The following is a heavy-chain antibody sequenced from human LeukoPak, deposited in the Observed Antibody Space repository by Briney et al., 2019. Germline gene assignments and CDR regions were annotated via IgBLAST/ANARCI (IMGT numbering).Heavy chain of an antibody. D-gene: IGHD3-22*01. CDR2: INPNSGGT. Sequence: ASVKVSCKASGYTFTGYYMHWVRQAPGQGLEWMGWINPNSGGTNYAQKFQGWVTMTRDTSISTAYMELSRLRSDDTAVYYCARAGPTYYYDSSGYYYDYWGQGTLVTASS. J-gene: IGHJ4*02. CDR3: ARAGPTYYYDSSGYYYDY. V-gene: IGHV1-2*04. CDR1: GYTFTGYY.